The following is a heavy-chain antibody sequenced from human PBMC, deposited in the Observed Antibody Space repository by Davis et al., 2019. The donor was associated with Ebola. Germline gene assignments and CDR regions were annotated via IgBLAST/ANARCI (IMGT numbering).Heavy chain of an antibody. CDR2: TRNKANSYTT. CDR1: GFTFSDHY. D-gene: IGHD4-17*01. V-gene: IGHV3-72*01. Sequence: PGGFLRLSCAASGFTFSDHYMDWVRQAPGKGLEWVGRTRNKANSYTTEYAASVKGRFTISRDDSKNSLYLQMNSLKTEDTAVYYCATHGDYYYYYYGMDVWGQGTTVTVSS. CDR3: ATHGDYYYYYYGMDV. J-gene: IGHJ6*02.